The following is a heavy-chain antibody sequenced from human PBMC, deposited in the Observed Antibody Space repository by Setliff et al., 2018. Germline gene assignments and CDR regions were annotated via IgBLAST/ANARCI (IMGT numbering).Heavy chain of an antibody. D-gene: IGHD6-19*01. Sequence: PSETLSLTCTVSGGSISSSSYYWGWIHQPPGKGLEWIGSIYYSGSTYYNPSLKSRVTISVDTSKNQFSLKLSSVTAADTAVYYCARVSQYSSGWYYYYYGMDVWGQGTTVTVSS. CDR3: ARVSQYSSGWYYYYYGMDV. V-gene: IGHV4-39*07. CDR2: IYYSGST. CDR1: GGSISSSSYY. J-gene: IGHJ6*02.